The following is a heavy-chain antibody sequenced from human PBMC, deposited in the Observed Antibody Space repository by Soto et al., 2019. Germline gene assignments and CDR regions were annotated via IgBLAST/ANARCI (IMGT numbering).Heavy chain of an antibody. V-gene: IGHV2-5*02. CDR3: ARSLWFGELH. CDR2: IYWDNDK. Sequence: QITLKESGPTLVKPTQTLTLTCSFSGFSLSTTGVGVGWIRQSPGKALEWLAIIYWDNDKRYSPSLKSRVTITKNTTKNQEVLTVTKIDPVDTGTYYCARSLWFGELHWGQGALVNVSS. J-gene: IGHJ4*02. D-gene: IGHD3-10*01. CDR1: GFSLSTTGVG.